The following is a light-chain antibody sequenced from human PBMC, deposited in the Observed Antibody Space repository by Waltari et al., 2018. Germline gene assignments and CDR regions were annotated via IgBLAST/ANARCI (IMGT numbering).Light chain of an antibody. Sequence: QSALTQPASVSGSPGQSITISCTGTSSDVGGYNLVSWHQQHPGKAPKLVLYEVSNRPSGVSNRFSGSKPGNPASLTISGLQAEDEADYYCTSYITTRGDWVFGGGTKLTVL. J-gene: IGLJ3*02. CDR3: TSYITTRGDWV. CDR2: EVS. CDR1: SSDVGGYNL. V-gene: IGLV2-14*01.